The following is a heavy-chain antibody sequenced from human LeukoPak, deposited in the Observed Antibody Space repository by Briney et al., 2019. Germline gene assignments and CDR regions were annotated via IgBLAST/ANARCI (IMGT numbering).Heavy chain of an antibody. D-gene: IGHD3-3*01. V-gene: IGHV3-23*01. J-gene: IGHJ4*02. Sequence: GGSLRLSCAASGFTFSSYAMSWVRQAPGKGLEWVSAISGSGGSTYYADSVKGRFTISRDNSKNTLYLQMNSLRAEDTAVYYCAAPHLYYDFWSGYYWGQGTLVTVSS. CDR3: AAPHLYYDFWSGYY. CDR1: GFTFSSYA. CDR2: ISGSGGST.